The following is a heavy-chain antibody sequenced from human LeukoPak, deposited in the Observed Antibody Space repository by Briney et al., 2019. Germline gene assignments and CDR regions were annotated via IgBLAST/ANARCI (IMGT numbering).Heavy chain of an antibody. CDR2: ISSSSSYI. CDR1: GFTSSSYS. J-gene: IGHJ4*02. CDR3: ARDRQDIVVVVAALDY. Sequence: PGGSLRLSCAASGFTSSSYSMNWVRQAPGKGLEWVSSISSSSSYIYYADSVKGRFTISRDNAKNSLYLQMNSLRAEDTAVYYCARDRQDIVVVVAALDYWGQGTLVTVSS. V-gene: IGHV3-21*01. D-gene: IGHD2-15*01.